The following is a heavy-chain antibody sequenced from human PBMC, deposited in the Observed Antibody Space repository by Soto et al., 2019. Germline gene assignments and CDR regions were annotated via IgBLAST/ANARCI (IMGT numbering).Heavy chain of an antibody. Sequence: QVQLQESGPGLVKPSQTLSLTCTVSGGSISSGGYYWSWIRQHPGKGLEGIGYIYYSGSTYYNPSLKSRVTISVDTSRNQCSLKLSSVASADTAVYYCARAGEGCGGNSESCAFDIWGQGTMVTVSS. CDR3: ARAGEGCGGNSESCAFDI. CDR1: GGSISSGGYY. D-gene: IGHD2-21*02. CDR2: IYYSGST. V-gene: IGHV4-31*03. J-gene: IGHJ3*02.